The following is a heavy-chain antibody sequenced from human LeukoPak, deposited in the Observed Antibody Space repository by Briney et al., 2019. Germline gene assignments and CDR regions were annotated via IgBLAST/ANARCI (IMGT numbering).Heavy chain of an antibody. J-gene: IGHJ4*02. Sequence: SGGSPRLSCAASGFTFSSYGMHWVRQAPGKGLELVAVIWYDGSNKNYADSVKGRFTISRDNSKNTLNLQMDSLRAEDTAVYYCARDTGVAGSPIPGGYWGQGTLVTVSS. V-gene: IGHV3-33*01. D-gene: IGHD6-19*01. CDR3: ARDTGVAGSPIPGGY. CDR2: IWYDGSNK. CDR1: GFTFSSYG.